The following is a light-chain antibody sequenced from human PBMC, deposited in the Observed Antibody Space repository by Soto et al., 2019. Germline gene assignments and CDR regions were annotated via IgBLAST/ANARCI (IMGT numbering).Light chain of an antibody. J-gene: IGKJ1*01. CDR2: AAS. CDR1: QGISNY. CDR3: LQDIKDPWT. Sequence: IQMTPSPSDMGASVGDGVTITCRARQGISNYLVRVQQTPAKFPKLLLYAASCLQSGVPPRCSGSGTGTDFTLATSSLQPEDSATYYRLQDIKDPWTFGQGTKVDIK. V-gene: IGKV1-17*03.